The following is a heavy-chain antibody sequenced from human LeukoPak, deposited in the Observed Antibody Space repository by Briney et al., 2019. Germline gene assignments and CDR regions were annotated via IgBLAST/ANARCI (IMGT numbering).Heavy chain of an antibody. D-gene: IGHD3-22*01. V-gene: IGHV3-49*03. CDR3: TRGDYYDSSGYCFLFDY. CDR1: GFNFGDYA. J-gene: IGHJ4*02. Sequence: PGGSLRLSCTASGFNFGDYAMSWIRQAPGKGLEWVGFIRSKAYGGTTEYAASVKGRFTISRDDSKSIAYLQMNSLKTEDTAVYYCTRGDYYDSSGYCFLFDYWGQGTLVTVSS. CDR2: IRSKAYGGTT.